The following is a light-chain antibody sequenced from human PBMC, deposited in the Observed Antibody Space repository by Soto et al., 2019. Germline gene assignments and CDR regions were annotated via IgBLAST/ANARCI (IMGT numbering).Light chain of an antibody. J-gene: IGLJ2*01. CDR2: GNS. CDR3: QSYDSSLSGLV. CDR1: SSNIGNNY. V-gene: IGLV1-40*01. Sequence: QSVLTQPPSVSAAPGQKVTISCSGSSSNIGNNYVSWYQQLPGTAPKLLIYGNSNRPSGVPDRFSGSKSGTSASLAITGLQAEDEADYYCQSYDSSLSGLVFGGGTKLTVL.